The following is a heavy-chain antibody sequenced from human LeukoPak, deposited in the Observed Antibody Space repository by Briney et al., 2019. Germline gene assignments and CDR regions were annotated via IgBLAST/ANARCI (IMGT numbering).Heavy chain of an antibody. J-gene: IGHJ4*02. Sequence: GGSLRLSCAASGFSFSSYAIHWVRQAPGKGLEWVALISYNGGKKDYADSVKGRFTIDRDNSKNTVYLQMNSLRAEDTAVYYCARDPSVAVAGTANYWGQGTLVTVSS. CDR1: GFSFSSYA. V-gene: IGHV3-30*04. D-gene: IGHD6-19*01. CDR2: ISYNGGKK. CDR3: ARDPSVAVAGTANY.